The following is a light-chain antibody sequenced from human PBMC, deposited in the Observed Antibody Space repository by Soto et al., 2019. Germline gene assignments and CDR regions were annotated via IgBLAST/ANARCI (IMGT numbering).Light chain of an antibody. CDR1: QTVNSNY. Sequence: PLSCWASQTVNSNYLAWYQQKPGQSPRLLISGASIRATGIPNRFSGSGSGADFTLTITRLEPEDFAVYYCQQYGTSPLTFGGGTRVDI. V-gene: IGKV3-20*01. CDR3: QQYGTSPLT. CDR2: GAS. J-gene: IGKJ4*01.